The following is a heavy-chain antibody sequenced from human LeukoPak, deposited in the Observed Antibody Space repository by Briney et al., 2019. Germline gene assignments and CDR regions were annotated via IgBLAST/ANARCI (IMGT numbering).Heavy chain of an antibody. V-gene: IGHV4-39*01. D-gene: IGHD6-13*01. CDR1: GGSISSSSYY. J-gene: IGHJ4*02. CDR3: ARHLVNGYSSSWYPSSMGYYFDY. Sequence: PSETLSLTCTVSGGSISSSSYYWGWIRQPPGKGLEWIGSIYYSGSTYYNPSLKSRVTISVDTSKNQFSLKLSSVTAADTAVYYCARHLVNGYSSSWYPSSMGYYFDYWGQGTLVTVSS. CDR2: IYYSGST.